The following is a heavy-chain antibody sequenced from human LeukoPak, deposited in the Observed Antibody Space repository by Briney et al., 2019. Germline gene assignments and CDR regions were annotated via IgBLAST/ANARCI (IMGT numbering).Heavy chain of an antibody. D-gene: IGHD3-22*01. J-gene: IGHJ4*02. CDR1: GFTFSSYS. V-gene: IGHV3-48*01. CDR3: ARGVEYYYDSSAPSNFDY. Sequence: PGGSLRLSCAASGFTFSSYSMNWVRQAPGKGLEWVSYISSSSSTIYYADSVKGRFTISRDNAKNSLYLQMNSLRAEDTAVYYCARGVEYYYDSSAPSNFDYWGQGTLVTVSS. CDR2: ISSSSSTI.